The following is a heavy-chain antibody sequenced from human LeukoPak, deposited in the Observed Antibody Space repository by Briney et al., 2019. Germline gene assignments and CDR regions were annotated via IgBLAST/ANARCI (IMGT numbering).Heavy chain of an antibody. D-gene: IGHD5-24*01. J-gene: IGHJ4*02. CDR1: CGSISSSSYY. V-gene: IGHV4-39*01. CDR2: IFYSGST. CDR3: ARLRDGYNFKYFDY. Sequence: SETLSLTCTVSCGSISSSSYYWGSIRQPPGKGLEWIGNIFYSGSTYYSPSLKTPVTISVDTSKNQFSLRVNSVTAADTAVYYCARLRDGYNFKYFDYWGRGTLVTVSS.